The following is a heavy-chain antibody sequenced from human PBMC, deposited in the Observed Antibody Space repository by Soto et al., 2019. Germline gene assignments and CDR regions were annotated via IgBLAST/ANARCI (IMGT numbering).Heavy chain of an antibody. CDR2: IYSGGST. CDR3: ARVYYYYYGMDV. V-gene: IGHV3-66*01. Sequence: GGALRPSRAAPGVTVSSNYMSRGRQAPGKGLEWVSVIYSGGSTYYADSVKGRFTISRDNSKNTLYLQMNSLRAEDTAVYYCARVYYYYYGMDVWGQGTTVTVSS. J-gene: IGHJ6*02. CDR1: GVTVSSNY.